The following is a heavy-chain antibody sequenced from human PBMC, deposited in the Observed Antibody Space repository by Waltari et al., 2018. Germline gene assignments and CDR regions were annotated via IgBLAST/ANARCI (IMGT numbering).Heavy chain of an antibody. Sequence: EVQLVESGGGLVQPGRSLRLSCAASGFTFDDYAMHWVRQAPGKGLEWVSGISWNSGSIGYADSVKGRFTISRDNAKNSLYLQMNSLRAEDTAVYYCARDWGYGDLDYWGQGALVTVSS. CDR3: ARDWGYGDLDY. V-gene: IGHV3-9*01. J-gene: IGHJ4*02. CDR2: ISWNSGSI. CDR1: GFTFDDYA. D-gene: IGHD4-17*01.